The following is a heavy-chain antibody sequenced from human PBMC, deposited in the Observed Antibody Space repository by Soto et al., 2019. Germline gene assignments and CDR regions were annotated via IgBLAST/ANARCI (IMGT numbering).Heavy chain of an antibody. D-gene: IGHD3-3*01. J-gene: IGHJ6*02. CDR1: GFTFSSYA. CDR2: ISYDGSNK. V-gene: IGHV3-30-3*01. CDR3: ARALAPKDYDFWSGSHYGMDV. Sequence: GGSLRLSCAASGFTFSSYAMHWVRQAPGKGLEWVAVISYDGSNKYYADSVKGRFTISRDNSKNTLYLQMNSLRAEDTAVYYCARALAPKDYDFWSGSHYGMDVWGQGTTVTVSS.